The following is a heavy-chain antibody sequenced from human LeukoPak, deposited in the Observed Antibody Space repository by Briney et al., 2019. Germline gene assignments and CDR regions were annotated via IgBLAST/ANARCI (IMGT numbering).Heavy chain of an antibody. J-gene: IGHJ6*03. CDR1: GGSISSYY. CDR2: IYYSGST. CDR3: ARGSGYDWNYYYMDV. V-gene: IGHV4-59*01. D-gene: IGHD5-12*01. Sequence: SETLSLTCTVSGGSISSYYWSWIRQPPGKGREWIGYIYYSGSTNYNPSLKSRVTISVDTSKNQFSLKLSSVTAADTAVYYCARGSGYDWNYYYMDVWGKGTTVTVSS.